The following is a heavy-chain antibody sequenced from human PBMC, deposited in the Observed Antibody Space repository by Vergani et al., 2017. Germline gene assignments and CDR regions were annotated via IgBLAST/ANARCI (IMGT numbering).Heavy chain of an antibody. J-gene: IGHJ6*03. Sequence: EVQLVESGGGLVQPGGSLRLSCAASGFTFSSYSMNWVRQAPGKGLEWVSYISSSSSTIYYADSVKGRFTISRDNAKNSLYLQMNSLRDEDTAVYYCARDPHCGGDGHARTYYYYYYMDVWGKGTTVTVSS. CDR1: GFTFSSYS. CDR2: ISSSSSTI. CDR3: ARDPHCGGDGHARTYYYYYYMDV. V-gene: IGHV3-48*02. D-gene: IGHD2-21*01.